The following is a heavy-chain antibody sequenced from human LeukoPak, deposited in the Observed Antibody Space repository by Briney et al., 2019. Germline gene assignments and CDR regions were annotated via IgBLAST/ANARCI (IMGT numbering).Heavy chain of an antibody. V-gene: IGHV3-30*18. D-gene: IGHD2-15*01. J-gene: IGHJ4*02. CDR2: ISHDGSNN. CDR1: GFTFSNYG. CDR3: AKVRVGTAHFDY. Sequence: GGSLRLSCAASGFTFSNYGMHWVRQAPGKGLEWVVVISHDGSNNNYADSVKGRFTISRDNSKNTLYLQMNSLRPEDTAVYYCAKVRVGTAHFDYWGQGTLVTVSS.